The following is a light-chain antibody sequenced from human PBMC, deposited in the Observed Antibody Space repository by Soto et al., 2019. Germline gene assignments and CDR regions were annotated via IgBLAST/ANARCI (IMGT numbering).Light chain of an antibody. CDR3: QQYNNWHPLT. J-gene: IGKJ4*01. V-gene: IGKV2-28*01. CDR2: LGS. Sequence: DIVMTQSPLSLPVTPGEPASISCRSSQSLLHSNGYNYLDWYLQKPGQSPQLLIYLGSNRASGVPDRFSGSGSGTDFTLKISRVEAEDVGVYYCQQYNNWHPLTFGGGTKVDIK. CDR1: QSLLHSNGYNY.